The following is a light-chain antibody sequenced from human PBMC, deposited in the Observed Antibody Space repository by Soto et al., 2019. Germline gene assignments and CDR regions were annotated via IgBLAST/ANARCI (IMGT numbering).Light chain of an antibody. CDR2: EVS. V-gene: IGLV2-14*01. CDR1: SSDVGGYYY. Sequence: QSALTQPASVSGSPGQSITISCTGTSSDVGGYYYVSWYQHHPGKAPKLMIYEVSNRPSGVSNRFSGSKSGNTASLTISGLRSEDEADYYCAAWDDSLSGLVFGTGTKLTVL. CDR3: AAWDDSLSGLV. J-gene: IGLJ1*01.